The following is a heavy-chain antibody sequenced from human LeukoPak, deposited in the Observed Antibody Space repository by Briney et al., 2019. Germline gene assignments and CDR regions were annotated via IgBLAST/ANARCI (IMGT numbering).Heavy chain of an antibody. CDR2: IYNSGSN. D-gene: IGHD3-10*01. CDR3: ATRGY. Sequence: SETLSLTCTVSGGSISSDYWQWIRQPPGEGLEWVGYIYNSGSNHYNSSLKSRVTISIDTSKNQFSLKLASMTAADTAVYYCATRGYWGQGTLVAVSS. V-gene: IGHV4-59*08. J-gene: IGHJ4*02. CDR1: GGSISSDY.